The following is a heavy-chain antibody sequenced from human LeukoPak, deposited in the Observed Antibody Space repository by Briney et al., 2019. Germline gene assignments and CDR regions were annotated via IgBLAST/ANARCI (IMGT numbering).Heavy chain of an antibody. V-gene: IGHV3-23*01. CDR3: ARVEYSSSPPFDY. D-gene: IGHD6-6*01. CDR2: ISGSGGST. CDR1: GLPFSHSG. J-gene: IGHJ4*02. Sequence: PGGSLRLSCAASGLPFSHSGMHWVRQAPGKGLEWVSAISGSGGSTYYADSVKGRFTISRDNSKNTLYLQMNSLRAEDTAVYYCARVEYSSSPPFDYWGQGTLVTVSS.